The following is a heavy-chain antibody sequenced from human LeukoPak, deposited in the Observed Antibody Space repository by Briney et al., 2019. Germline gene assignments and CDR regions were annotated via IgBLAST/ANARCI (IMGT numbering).Heavy chain of an antibody. D-gene: IGHD5-18*01. CDR1: GFTLSKNW. CDR2: IKSKSAGGTT. CDR3: VTPPD. V-gene: IGHV3-15*01. Sequence: GGSLRLSCAASGFTLSKNWMSWVRQAPGKGLEWVGRIKSKSAGGTTDHAAPVKGRFTISRGDSKNTLYLQMNSLTIEDTAVYYCVTPPDWGQGTLVTVSS. J-gene: IGHJ4*02.